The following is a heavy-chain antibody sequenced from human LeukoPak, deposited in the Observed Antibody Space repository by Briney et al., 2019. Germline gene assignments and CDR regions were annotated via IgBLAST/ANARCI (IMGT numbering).Heavy chain of an antibody. Sequence: PSETLSLTCTVSGGSISSGSYYWSWIRQPAGKGLEWIGRIYTSGSTNYNPSLKSRVTISVDTSKNQFSLKLTSVTAADTAVYYCARDERDYYYYYMDVWGKGTTVTISS. CDR3: ARDERDYYYYYMDV. CDR2: IYTSGST. CDR1: GGSISSGSYY. V-gene: IGHV4-61*02. J-gene: IGHJ6*03.